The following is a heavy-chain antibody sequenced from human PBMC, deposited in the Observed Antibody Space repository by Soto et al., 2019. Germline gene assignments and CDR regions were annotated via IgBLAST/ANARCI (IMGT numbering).Heavy chain of an antibody. CDR2: IYYSGNT. CDR1: GGSINSYY. J-gene: IGHJ4*02. D-gene: IGHD2-2*01. Sequence: SETLSLTCSVSGGSINSYYWSWIRQSPGKGLEWIGFIYYSGNTNYNPSLKSRVTMSVDTSKNQFSLKLSSVTAADTAVYYCARVRGYCSSTSCLKFDYWGQGTLVTVSS. V-gene: IGHV4-59*01. CDR3: ARVRGYCSSTSCLKFDY.